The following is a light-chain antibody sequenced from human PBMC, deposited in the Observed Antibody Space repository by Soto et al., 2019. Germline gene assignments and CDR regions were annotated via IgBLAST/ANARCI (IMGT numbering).Light chain of an antibody. J-gene: IGKJ1*01. CDR3: QQSYSNPRT. CDR1: QSISSY. CDR2: AAT. Sequence: DIQMTQSPSSLSASVGDRVPIPCRASQSISSYLNWYQHKPGKAPNLLIYAATTLQSGVPSRFSGSGSGTDFTLTISSLQPEDFATYYCQQSYSNPRTFGQGTKVDIK. V-gene: IGKV1-39*01.